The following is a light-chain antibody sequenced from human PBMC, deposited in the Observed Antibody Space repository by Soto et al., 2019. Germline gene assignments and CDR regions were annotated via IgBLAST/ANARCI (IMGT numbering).Light chain of an antibody. CDR1: QSVSSN. CDR2: GAS. Sequence: EIVMTQSPATLSVSPGERATLSCRASQSVSSNLAWYQRKPGQAPRLLIYGASTRATGIPARVSGSGSGTEFTLTISSLQSEDFAVYYCHQYNNWPTWTFGQGTKVEIK. J-gene: IGKJ1*01. CDR3: HQYNNWPTWT. V-gene: IGKV3-15*01.